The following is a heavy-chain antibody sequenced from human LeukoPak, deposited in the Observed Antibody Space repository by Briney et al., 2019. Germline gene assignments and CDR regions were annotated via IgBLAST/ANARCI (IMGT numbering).Heavy chain of an antibody. J-gene: IGHJ5*02. Sequence: GGSLRLSCAASGSTFSSYAMSWVRQAPGKGLEWVSAISGSGGSTYYADSVKGRFTISRDNSKNTLYLQMNSLRAEDTAVYYCAKGDVLRLHLPVDPWGQGTLVTVSS. D-gene: IGHD3-3*01. CDR1: GSTFSSYA. CDR2: ISGSGGST. CDR3: AKGDVLRLHLPVDP. V-gene: IGHV3-23*01.